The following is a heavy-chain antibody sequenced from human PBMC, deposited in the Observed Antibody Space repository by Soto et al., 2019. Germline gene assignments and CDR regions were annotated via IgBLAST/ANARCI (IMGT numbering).Heavy chain of an antibody. CDR3: AKDLGIHQNLIPLDY. Sequence: PGGSLRLSCAASGFTFSSYGMHWVRQAPGKGLEWVAVISYDGSNKYYADSVKGRFTISRDNSKNTLYLQMNSLRAEDTAVYYCAKDLGIHQNLIPLDYWGQGTLVTVSS. J-gene: IGHJ4*02. CDR1: GFTFSSYG. V-gene: IGHV3-30*18. CDR2: ISYDGSNK. D-gene: IGHD3-16*01.